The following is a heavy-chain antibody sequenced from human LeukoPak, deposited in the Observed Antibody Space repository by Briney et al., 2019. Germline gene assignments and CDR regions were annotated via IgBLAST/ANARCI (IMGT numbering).Heavy chain of an antibody. CDR2: IYPGDSDT. Sequence: GESLKISCKASGYTFTNYWIGWVRQMPGKGLEWIGTIYPGDSDTRYSPSFHGQVTISADKSISPAYLQWSSLSASDTGIYYCARRPASVGGGFDPWGQGTLVTVSS. CDR3: ARRPASVGGGFDP. V-gene: IGHV5-51*01. J-gene: IGHJ5*02. D-gene: IGHD2-2*01. CDR1: GYTFTNYW.